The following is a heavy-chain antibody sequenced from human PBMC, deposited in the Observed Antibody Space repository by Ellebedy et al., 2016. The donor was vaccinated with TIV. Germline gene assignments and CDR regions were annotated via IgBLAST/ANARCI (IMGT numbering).Heavy chain of an antibody. CDR3: ARVNSGSYVDFDS. J-gene: IGHJ4*02. CDR1: GDSISSYY. CDR2: IYSSGST. D-gene: IGHD1-26*01. Sequence: MPSETLSLTCAVSGDSISSYYWSWIRQPPGKGLEWIGYIYSSGSTKSNPSLKSRVTISIDTSKNQFSLKLSSVTAADTAVYYCARVNSGSYVDFDSWGQGILVTVSS. V-gene: IGHV4-59*08.